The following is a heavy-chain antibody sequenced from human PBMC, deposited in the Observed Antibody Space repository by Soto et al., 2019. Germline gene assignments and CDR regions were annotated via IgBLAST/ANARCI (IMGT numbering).Heavy chain of an antibody. D-gene: IGHD2-8*02. J-gene: IGHJ4*02. CDR1: GGSFSGYY. CDR3: ASDKITGLFDY. V-gene: IGHV4-34*01. Sequence: QVQLQQWGAGLLKPSETLSLTCAVYGGSFSGYYWTWIRQPPGTGLEWIGEINHSGSTNYNPSLKSRVTISVDTSKNQFSLKLTYVTAADTAVYYCASDKITGLFDYWGQGTLVTVSS. CDR2: INHSGST.